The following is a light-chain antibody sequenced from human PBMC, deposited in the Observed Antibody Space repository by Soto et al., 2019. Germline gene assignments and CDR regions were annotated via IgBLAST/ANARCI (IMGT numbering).Light chain of an antibody. J-gene: IGLJ1*01. CDR3: SSYAASNNYV. CDR1: SSDVGGYNY. Sequence: LTQPPSASGSPGQSVTISCTGTSSDVGGYNYVSWYQQHPGKAPKLMIYEVSKRPSGVPDRFSGSKSGNTASLTVSGLQAEDEADYYCSSYAASNNYVFGTGTKVTVL. V-gene: IGLV2-8*01. CDR2: EVS.